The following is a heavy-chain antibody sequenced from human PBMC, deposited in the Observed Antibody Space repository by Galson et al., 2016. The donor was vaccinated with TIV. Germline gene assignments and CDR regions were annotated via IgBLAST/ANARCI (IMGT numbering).Heavy chain of an antibody. Sequence: SETLSLTCGVYGGSVSGYYWGWFRQPPGKGLEWIGEINHFRSSNYNPSLKSRLTISIDTPKKQFSLRLRSVTAADTAVYYFARGQWGSSLVSYYYYLAVWGKGTTVIVSS. CDR2: INHFRSS. D-gene: IGHD3-16*01. J-gene: IGHJ6*03. CDR3: ARGQWGSSLVSYYYYLAV. V-gene: IGHV4-34*01. CDR1: GGSVSGYY.